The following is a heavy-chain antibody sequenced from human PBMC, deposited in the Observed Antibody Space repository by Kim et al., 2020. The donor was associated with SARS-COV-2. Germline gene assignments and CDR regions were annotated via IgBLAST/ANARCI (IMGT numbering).Heavy chain of an antibody. J-gene: IGHJ6*02. D-gene: IGHD3-3*02. V-gene: IGHV3-30*01. CDR3: ARDRIRTFRDGMDV. Sequence: AAPVKRRFTISRDNSKNTLYMQMNSLSAKDTAVYYCARDRIRTFRDGMDVWGQGTTVTVSS.